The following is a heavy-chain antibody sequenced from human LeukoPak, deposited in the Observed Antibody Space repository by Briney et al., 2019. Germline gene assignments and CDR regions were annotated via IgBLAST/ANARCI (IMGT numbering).Heavy chain of an antibody. V-gene: IGHV3-48*01. Sequence: GGSLRLSCAASGFTFSTYSMSWVRQAPGKGLEWVSYISSISSIIYYADSVKGRFTISRDNARNSLYLQMNSLRAEDTAVYYCTRSRPGTEAGQPNFDYWGQGTLVTVSS. D-gene: IGHD6-13*01. CDR2: ISSISSII. CDR3: TRSRPGTEAGQPNFDY. J-gene: IGHJ4*02. CDR1: GFTFSTYS.